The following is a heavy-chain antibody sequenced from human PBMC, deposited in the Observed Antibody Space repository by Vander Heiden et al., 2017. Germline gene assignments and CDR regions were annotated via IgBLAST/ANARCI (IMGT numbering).Heavy chain of an antibody. CDR2: ISYDGSNK. J-gene: IGHJ4*02. CDR1: GFTFSGYA. CDR3: ARERY. V-gene: IGHV3-30-3*01. Sequence: QVQLVESGGGVVQPGRSLRLSCAASGFTFSGYAMHWVRQAPGKGLEWVAVISYDGSNKYYADSVKGRFTISRDNSKNTLYLQMNSLRAEDTAVYYCARERYWGQGTLVTVSS.